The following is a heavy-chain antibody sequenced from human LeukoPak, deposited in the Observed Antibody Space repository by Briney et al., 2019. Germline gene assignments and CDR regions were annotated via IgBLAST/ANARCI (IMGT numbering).Heavy chain of an antibody. D-gene: IGHD1-1*01. J-gene: IGHJ4*02. CDR2: IKQDGSEK. CDR3: AREGDSSWTY. V-gene: IGHV3-7*01. Sequence: GGSLRLSCATSGFTFTNAWMSWVRQAPGKGLEWVANIKQDGSEKYYVDSVKGRFTISRDNAKNSLYLQMNSLRAEDTAVYYCAREGDSSWTYWGQGTLVTVSS. CDR1: GFTFTNAW.